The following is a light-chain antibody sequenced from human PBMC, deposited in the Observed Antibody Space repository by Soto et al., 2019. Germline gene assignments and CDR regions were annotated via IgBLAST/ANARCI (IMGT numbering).Light chain of an antibody. J-gene: IGKJ1*01. V-gene: IGKV3-20*01. CDR3: QYYGTSPAWT. CDR2: GAF. Sequence: EIVLTQSPGTLCLSPGDRATLSCRASQSVSSSYLAWYRQRPGQAPRLLIYGAFSRASGIPDRFSGRGSGTDFTLTIRGLEPEDFAVYYCQYYGTSPAWTFGQGTRVEIK. CDR1: QSVSSSY.